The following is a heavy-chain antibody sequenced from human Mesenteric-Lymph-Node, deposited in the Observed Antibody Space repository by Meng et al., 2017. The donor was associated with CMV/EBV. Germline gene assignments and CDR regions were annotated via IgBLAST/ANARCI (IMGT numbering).Heavy chain of an antibody. J-gene: IGHJ4*02. Sequence: GESLKISCTVSGFAFSSYWMSWVRQAPGKGLEWVANIKQDGSETYYADSVKGRFTISRDNSKNTLYLQMNSLRAEDTAVYYCAKTYSYGSGSYRAPLGYWGQGTLVTVSS. D-gene: IGHD3-10*01. CDR3: AKTYSYGSGSYRAPLGY. CDR2: IKQDGSET. CDR1: GFAFSSYW. V-gene: IGHV3-7*01.